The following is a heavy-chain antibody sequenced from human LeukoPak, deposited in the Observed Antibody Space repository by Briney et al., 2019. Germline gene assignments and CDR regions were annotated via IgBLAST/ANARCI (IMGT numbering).Heavy chain of an antibody. CDR3: ARDGGNWRNFDY. CDR1: GFTFSSYG. CDR2: IWYDGSNK. J-gene: IGHJ4*02. D-gene: IGHD1-1*01. Sequence: GGSLRLSCAASGFTFSSYGMHWARQAPGKGLEWVAVIWYDGSNKYYADSVKGRFTISRDNSKNTLYLQMNSLRAEDTAVYYCARDGGNWRNFDYWGQGTLVTVSS. V-gene: IGHV3-33*01.